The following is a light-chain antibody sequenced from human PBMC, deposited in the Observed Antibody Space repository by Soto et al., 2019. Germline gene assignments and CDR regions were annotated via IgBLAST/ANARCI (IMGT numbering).Light chain of an antibody. CDR3: SSYRSSSTRV. J-gene: IGLJ1*01. V-gene: IGLV2-14*01. Sequence: QAVVTQPASVSGSPGQSITISCTGTSSDVGGYNYVSWYQQHPGKAPKLMIFDVSNRPSGVSNRFSGSKSGNTASLTISGLQAEDEADYYCSSYRSSSTRVFGTGTKVTVL. CDR1: SSDVGGYNY. CDR2: DVS.